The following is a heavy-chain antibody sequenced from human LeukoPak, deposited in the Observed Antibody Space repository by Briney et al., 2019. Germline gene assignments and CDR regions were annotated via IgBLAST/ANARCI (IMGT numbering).Heavy chain of an antibody. V-gene: IGHV3-23*01. J-gene: IGHJ4*02. CDR1: GFTFSSYA. CDR2: ISGSGGST. Sequence: PGGSLRLSCAASGFTFSSYAMSWVRQAPGKGLEWVSAISGSGGSTYYADSVKGRFTSSRDNSKNTLYLQMNSLRAEDTAVYYCAKDPGVYGSGSYPTYFDYWGQGTLVTVSS. D-gene: IGHD3-10*01. CDR3: AKDPGVYGSGSYPTYFDY.